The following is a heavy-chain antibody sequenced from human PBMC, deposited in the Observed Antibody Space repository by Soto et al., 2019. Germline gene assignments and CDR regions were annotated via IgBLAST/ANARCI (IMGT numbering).Heavy chain of an antibody. Sequence: WGALRLSCAASGFTFSSYSMNWVRQAPGKGLEWVSYISSSSSTIYYADSVKGRFTISRDNAKNSLYLQMNSLRDEDTAVYYCARDLSPAILGYYYGMDVWGQGTTVTVSS. CDR2: ISSSSSTI. V-gene: IGHV3-48*02. D-gene: IGHD3-16*02. CDR1: GFTFSSYS. CDR3: ARDLSPAILGYYYGMDV. J-gene: IGHJ6*02.